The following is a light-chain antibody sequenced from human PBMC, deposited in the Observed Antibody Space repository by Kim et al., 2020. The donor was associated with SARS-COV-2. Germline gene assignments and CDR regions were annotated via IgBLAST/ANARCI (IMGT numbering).Light chain of an antibody. CDR3: QLGT. CDR2: GAS. J-gene: IGKJ1*01. V-gene: IGKV3-20*01. Sequence: GAPCLHPGESATPSCRASQSVSSSYLAWYQQKPGQAPRLLIYGASSRATGIPDRFSGSGSGTDFTLTISRLEPEDFAVYYCQLGTFGQGTKVDIK. CDR1: QSVSSSY.